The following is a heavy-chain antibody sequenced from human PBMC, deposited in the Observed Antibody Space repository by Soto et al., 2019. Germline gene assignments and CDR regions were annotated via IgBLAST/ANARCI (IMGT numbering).Heavy chain of an antibody. Sequence: PSETLSLTCTVSGGSISSYYWSWIRQPPGKGLEWIGYIYYSGSTNYNPSLKSRVTISVDTSKNQFSLKLSSVTAADTAVYYCARSIAAAGKIRWFDPWGQGTLVTLSS. CDR1: GGSISSYY. CDR3: ARSIAAAGKIRWFDP. D-gene: IGHD6-13*01. CDR2: IYYSGST. J-gene: IGHJ5*02. V-gene: IGHV4-59*08.